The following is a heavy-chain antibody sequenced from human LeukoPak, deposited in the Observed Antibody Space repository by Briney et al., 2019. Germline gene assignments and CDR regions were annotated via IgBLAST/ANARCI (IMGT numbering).Heavy chain of an antibody. J-gene: IGHJ4*02. CDR3: ARESSGYFY. CDR1: GFTFSTYS. Sequence: NPGGSLRLSCAASGFTFSTYSMNWVRQAPGKGLEWVSSISSGSSFIYYADSVKGRFTISRDNAKNSLFLQMNSPRAEDTAVYYCARESSGYFYWGQGTLVTVSS. CDR2: ISSGSSFI. D-gene: IGHD3-22*01. V-gene: IGHV3-21*01.